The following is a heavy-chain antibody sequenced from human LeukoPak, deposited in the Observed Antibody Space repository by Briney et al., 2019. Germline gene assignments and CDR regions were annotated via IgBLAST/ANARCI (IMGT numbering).Heavy chain of an antibody. CDR2: INPSGGST. V-gene: IGHV1-46*01. D-gene: IGHD2-2*01. CDR1: GYTFSNYA. J-gene: IGHJ5*02. Sequence: GASVKVSCKASGYTFSNYAMNWVRQPPGQGLEWMGIINPSGGSTSYAQKFQGRVTMTRDTSISTAYMELSRLRSDDTAVYYCARGPPLKYCSNTNCKPTFDPWGQGTLVTVSS. CDR3: ARGPPLKYCSNTNCKPTFDP.